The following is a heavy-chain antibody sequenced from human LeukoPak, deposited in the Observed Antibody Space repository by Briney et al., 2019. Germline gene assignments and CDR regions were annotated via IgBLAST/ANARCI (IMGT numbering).Heavy chain of an antibody. V-gene: IGHV3-30*18. Sequence: GRSLRLSCAASGFTFSSYGMHWVRQAPGKGLEWVAVISYDGSNKYYADSVKGRFTISRDNSKNTLYLQMNSLRAEDTAVYCCAKEGGFGTTFDYWGQGTLVTVSS. D-gene: IGHD3-16*01. CDR3: AKEGGFGTTFDY. CDR1: GFTFSSYG. CDR2: ISYDGSNK. J-gene: IGHJ4*02.